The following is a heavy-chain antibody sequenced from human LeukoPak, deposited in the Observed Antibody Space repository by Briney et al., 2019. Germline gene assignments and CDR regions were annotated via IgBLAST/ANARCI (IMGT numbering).Heavy chain of an antibody. CDR1: GFSFNIYG. Sequence: GGSLRLSCATSGFSFNIYGMHWVRQAPGKGLEWVAVIWYDGSNKYYADSVKGRFTISRDNSKNTLYLQMNSLRAEDTAVYYCARASYCSSTSCYAIYYYYGMDVWGQGTTVTVSS. D-gene: IGHD2-2*01. V-gene: IGHV3-33*01. J-gene: IGHJ6*02. CDR3: ARASYCSSTSCYAIYYYYGMDV. CDR2: IWYDGSNK.